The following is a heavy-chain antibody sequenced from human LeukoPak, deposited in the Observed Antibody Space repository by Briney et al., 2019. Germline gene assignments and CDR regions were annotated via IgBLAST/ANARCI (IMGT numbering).Heavy chain of an antibody. V-gene: IGHV4-61*02. CDR2: IYTSGST. CDR3: VRGIVVVAQLGYYFYYMDV. CDR1: GGSISSSSSY. J-gene: IGHJ6*03. D-gene: IGHD2-15*01. Sequence: SETLSLTCTVSGGSISSSSSYWSWIRQPAGKGLEWIGRIYTSGSTNYNPSLKSRVTISVDTSKKQFSLKLNSVTDADTAVYYCVRGIVVVAQLGYYFYYMDVWGKGTTVTISS.